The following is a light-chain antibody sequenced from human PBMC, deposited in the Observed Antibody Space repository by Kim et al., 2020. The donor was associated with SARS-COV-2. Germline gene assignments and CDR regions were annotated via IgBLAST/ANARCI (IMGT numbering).Light chain of an antibody. CDR1: QSVNSN. Sequence: VSPGERATLSCRASQSVNSNLAWYQQKPGQAPRLLISGASTRATGIPARFSGSGSGTEFTLTISNLQSEDFAVYYCQHYNNWPLTFGPGTKVDIK. J-gene: IGKJ3*01. CDR2: GAS. V-gene: IGKV3-15*01. CDR3: QHYNNWPLT.